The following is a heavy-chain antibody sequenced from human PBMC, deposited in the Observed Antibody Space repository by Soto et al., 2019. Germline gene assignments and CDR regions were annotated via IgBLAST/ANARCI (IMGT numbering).Heavy chain of an antibody. Sequence: QVQLVESGGGVVQPGRSLRLSCAASGFTFRNYGMHWVRQAPGKGLVWVTVISYDGSHKYYADSVKGRFTISRDNSKNTVYLEMNSLRDEDTAVYYCAKRRGNHSNYSWGIDVWGQGTTVTFSS. J-gene: IGHJ6*02. D-gene: IGHD4-4*01. CDR2: ISYDGSHK. V-gene: IGHV3-30*18. CDR3: AKRRGNHSNYSWGIDV. CDR1: GFTFRNYG.